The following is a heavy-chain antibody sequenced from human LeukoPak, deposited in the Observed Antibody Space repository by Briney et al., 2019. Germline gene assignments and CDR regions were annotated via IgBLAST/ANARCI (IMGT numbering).Heavy chain of an antibody. CDR3: ASHTQRRNDLFVSDY. V-gene: IGHV1-69*01. D-gene: IGHD2-8*01. J-gene: IGHJ4*02. CDR1: GGTFNNYA. CDR2: IIPIFGTA. Sequence: SVKVSCKASGGTFNNYANSWVRQAPGQGLEWMGGIIPIFGTAKYAQKFQGRVTITADESTSTAYMELSSLRSDDTAVYYCASHTQRRNDLFVSDYWGQGNLITVSS.